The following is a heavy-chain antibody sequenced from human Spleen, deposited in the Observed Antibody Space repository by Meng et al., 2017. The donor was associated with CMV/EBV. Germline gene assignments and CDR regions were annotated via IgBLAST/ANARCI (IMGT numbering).Heavy chain of an antibody. Sequence: SCAASGFTFRGSAMHWVRQAPGKGLEWVAVISYDGSNKYYADSVKGRFTISRDNSKNTLYLQVNSLRAEDTAIYYCAKENEYGYLVDYWGQGTLVTVSS. CDR3: AKENEYGYLVDY. J-gene: IGHJ4*02. CDR2: ISYDGSNK. V-gene: IGHV3-30*04. CDR1: GFTFRGSA. D-gene: IGHD5-18*01.